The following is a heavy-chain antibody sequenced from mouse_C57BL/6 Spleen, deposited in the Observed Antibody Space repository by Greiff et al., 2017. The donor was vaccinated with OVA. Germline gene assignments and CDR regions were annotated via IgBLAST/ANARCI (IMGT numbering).Heavy chain of an antibody. J-gene: IGHJ1*03. V-gene: IGHV5-16*01. CDR2: INYDGSST. CDR1: GFTFSDYY. Sequence: EVMLVESEGGLVQPGSSMKLSCTASGFTFSDYYMAWVRQVPEKGLEWVANINYDGSSTYYLDSLKSRFIISRDNAKNILYLQMSSLKSEDTATYYCARDQGLYYGSRNWYFDVWGTGTTVTVSS. CDR3: ARDQGLYYGSRNWYFDV. D-gene: IGHD1-1*01.